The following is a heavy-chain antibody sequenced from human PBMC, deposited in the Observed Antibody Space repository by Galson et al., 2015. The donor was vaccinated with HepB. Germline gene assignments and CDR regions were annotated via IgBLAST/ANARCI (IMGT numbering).Heavy chain of an antibody. Sequence: SLRLSCAASGFTFSSYAMHWVRQAPGKGLEWVAVISYDGSNKYYADSVKGRFTISRDNSKNTLYPQMNSLRAEDTAVYYCAREAEIQLWLFSEHDYFDYWGQGTLVTVSS. V-gene: IGHV3-30*04. D-gene: IGHD5-18*01. J-gene: IGHJ4*02. CDR3: AREAEIQLWLFSEHDYFDY. CDR2: ISYDGSNK. CDR1: GFTFSSYA.